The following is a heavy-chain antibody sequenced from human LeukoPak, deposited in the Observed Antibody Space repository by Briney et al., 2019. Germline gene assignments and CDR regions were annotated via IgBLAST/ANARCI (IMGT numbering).Heavy chain of an antibody. CDR2: INPNNGGT. D-gene: IGHD2-8*02. CDR1: GYTFTGYH. Sequence: GASVKVSCKASGYTFTGYHMHWARQAPGQGLEWMGWINPNNGGTNYAQKFQGRVTMTLDTSISTGYMELSRLRSDDTAIYFCARVDGGEWYYFDYWGQGTLVTVFS. J-gene: IGHJ4*02. V-gene: IGHV1-2*02. CDR3: ARVDGGEWYYFDY.